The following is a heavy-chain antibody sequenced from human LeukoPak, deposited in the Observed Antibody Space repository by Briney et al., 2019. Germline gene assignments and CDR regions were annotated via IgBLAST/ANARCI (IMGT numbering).Heavy chain of an antibody. CDR1: GFTFSDYY. Sequence: GGSLRLSCAASGFTFSDYYMSWVRQAPGKGLEWVSAISGSGGDTYYADSVEGRFTFSRDNSKNTLYLQMNSLRPEDTALYYCAKAVWFGEFDYYFFGLDVWGQGTTVTVSS. CDR3: AKAVWFGEFDYYFFGLDV. J-gene: IGHJ6*02. CDR2: ISGSGGDT. V-gene: IGHV3-23*01. D-gene: IGHD3-10*01.